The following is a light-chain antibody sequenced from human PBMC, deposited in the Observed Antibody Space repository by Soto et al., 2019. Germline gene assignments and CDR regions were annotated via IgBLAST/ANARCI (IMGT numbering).Light chain of an antibody. CDR3: HQYNSYSPWT. CDR1: QNIKTY. J-gene: IGKJ1*01. Sequence: DIQMTQSPSSLSASVGDSVTITCRASQNIKTYLNWYQQKPGKAPKLLIYDASTLQSGVPSRFSGSGSGTEFTLTISSLQPDDFATYYCHQYNSYSPWTFGQGTKVDIK. V-gene: IGKV1-5*01. CDR2: DAS.